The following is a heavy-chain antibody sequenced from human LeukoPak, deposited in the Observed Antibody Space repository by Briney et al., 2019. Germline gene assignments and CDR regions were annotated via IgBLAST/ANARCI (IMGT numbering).Heavy chain of an antibody. V-gene: IGHV3-23*01. J-gene: IGHJ4*02. CDR1: GFTFRDYF. CDR3: AKDTYYYGSGTPNFDY. Sequence: GGSLRLSCAASGFTFRDYFMNWIRQVPGKGLEWVSAISGSGGSTYYADSVKGRFTISRDNSKNTLYLQMNSLRAEDTAVYYCAKDTYYYGSGTPNFDYWGQGTLVTVSS. D-gene: IGHD3-10*01. CDR2: ISGSGGST.